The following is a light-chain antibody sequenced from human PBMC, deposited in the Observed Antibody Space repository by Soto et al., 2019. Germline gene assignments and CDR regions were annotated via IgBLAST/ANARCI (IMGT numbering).Light chain of an antibody. V-gene: IGKV1-39*01. J-gene: IGKJ1*01. CDR1: QSISTY. CDR3: QQSYSLWT. Sequence: DIQMTQSPSSLSASVGDRVTITCRASQSISTYLNWYQQKPGKAPKLLIYGASSLQSGVPSRFSGSGSGTAFTLTISRLQPEDFATYYCQQSYSLWTFGQGTKVEIK. CDR2: GAS.